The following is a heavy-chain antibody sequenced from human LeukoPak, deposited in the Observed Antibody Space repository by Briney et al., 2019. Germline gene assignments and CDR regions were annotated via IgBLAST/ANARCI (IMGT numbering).Heavy chain of an antibody. Sequence: SETLSLTCTVSGGSISSSSYSWGWIRQPPGKRLEWIGEINHSGSTNYNPSLKSRVTISVDTSKNQFSLKLSSVTAADTAVYYCARGPSQLDIVATLNSYYYYGMDVWGQGTTVTVSS. CDR1: GGSISSSSYS. CDR3: ARGPSQLDIVATLNSYYYYGMDV. CDR2: INHSGST. V-gene: IGHV4-39*07. D-gene: IGHD5-12*01. J-gene: IGHJ6*02.